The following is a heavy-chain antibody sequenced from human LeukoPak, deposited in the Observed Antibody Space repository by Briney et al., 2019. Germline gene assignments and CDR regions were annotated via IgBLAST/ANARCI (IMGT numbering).Heavy chain of an antibody. CDR3: ARDPPPFWTGYSFQYYGMDV. Sequence: GGSLRLSCAASGFMFSSYWMTWVRQTPGEGLEWVAKIRQDESEKYYVDSVKGRFTISRDNAKNSLYLRMNSLRAEDTAVYYCARDPPPFWTGYSFQYYGMDVWGQGTTVTVSS. CDR1: GFMFSSYW. J-gene: IGHJ6*02. V-gene: IGHV3-7*01. CDR2: IRQDESEK. D-gene: IGHD3/OR15-3a*01.